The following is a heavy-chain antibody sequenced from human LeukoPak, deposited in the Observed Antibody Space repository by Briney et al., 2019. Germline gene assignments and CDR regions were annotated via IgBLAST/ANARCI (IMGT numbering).Heavy chain of an antibody. J-gene: IGHJ6*03. Sequence: SETLSLTCTVSGRSISITSYFWGWIRQPPGKGLEGIGTIFYSGTTYYNPSLKSRVTISVDTSKNQFSLKLSSVTAADTAVYYCARVVRPAVTIFGVATRPVYYYMDVWGKGTTVTVSS. CDR1: GRSISITSYF. CDR2: IFYSGTT. V-gene: IGHV4-39*01. CDR3: ARVVRPAVTIFGVATRPVYYYMDV. D-gene: IGHD3-3*01.